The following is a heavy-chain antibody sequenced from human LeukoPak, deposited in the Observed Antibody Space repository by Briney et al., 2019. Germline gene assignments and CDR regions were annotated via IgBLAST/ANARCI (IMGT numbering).Heavy chain of an antibody. J-gene: IGHJ4*02. V-gene: IGHV1-2*02. Sequence: ASVKVSCRASGYTFTGHYMHWVRQAPGQGLEWMGWINPKNAGTNFAQRFQGRVTMTRDTSISTAYMELRSLRSDDTAVYYCAREKQQHLDYWGQGTLVTVSS. D-gene: IGHD6-13*01. CDR2: INPKNAGT. CDR3: AREKQQHLDY. CDR1: GYTFTGHY.